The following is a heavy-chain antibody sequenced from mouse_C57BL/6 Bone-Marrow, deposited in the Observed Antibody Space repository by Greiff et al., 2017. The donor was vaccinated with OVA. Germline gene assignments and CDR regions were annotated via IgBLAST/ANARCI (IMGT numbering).Heavy chain of an antibody. Sequence: EVKLQESGPGLVKPSQSLSLTCSVTGYSITSGYYWNWIRQFPGNNLEWMGYISYDGSNNYNPSLKNRISITRDTSKNQFFLKLNSVTTEETATYYCAGYGTAAMDYWGQGTSVNVSS. J-gene: IGHJ4*01. CDR1: GYSITSGYY. CDR2: ISYDGSN. D-gene: IGHD1-1*02. CDR3: AGYGTAAMDY. V-gene: IGHV3-6*01.